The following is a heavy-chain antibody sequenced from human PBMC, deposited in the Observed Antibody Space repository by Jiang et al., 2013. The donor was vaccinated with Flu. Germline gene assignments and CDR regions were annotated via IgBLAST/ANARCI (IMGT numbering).Heavy chain of an antibody. CDR2: IDPSDSYT. Sequence: SFTSYWISWVRRCPERPGVDGRIDPSDSYTNYSPSFQGHVTISADKSISTAYLQWSSLKASDTAMYYCARQANSQLRYFDGGRGGYWGQGTLVTVSS. CDR1: SFTSYW. D-gene: IGHD3-9*01. CDR3: ARQANSQLRYFDGGRGGY. J-gene: IGHJ4*02. V-gene: IGHV5-10-1*01.